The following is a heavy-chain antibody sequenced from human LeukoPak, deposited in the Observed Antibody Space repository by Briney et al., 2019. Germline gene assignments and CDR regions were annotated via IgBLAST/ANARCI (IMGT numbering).Heavy chain of an antibody. V-gene: IGHV3-30*18. CDR3: AKEATSYYYDSSGYSNFDY. CDR2: ISYGGSNK. J-gene: IGHJ4*02. CDR1: GFTFSGYG. D-gene: IGHD3-22*01. Sequence: GRSLRLSCAASGFTFSGYGMHWVRQAPGKGLEWVAVISYGGSNKYYADSVKGRFTISRDNSKNTLYLQMNSLRAEDTAVYYCAKEATSYYYDSSGYSNFDYWGQGTLVTVSS.